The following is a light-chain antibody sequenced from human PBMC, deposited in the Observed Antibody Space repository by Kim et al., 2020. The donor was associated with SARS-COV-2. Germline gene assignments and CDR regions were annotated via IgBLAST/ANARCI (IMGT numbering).Light chain of an antibody. CDR2: AAS. J-gene: IGKJ2*01. CDR3: QKYNSVPREYT. V-gene: IGKV1-27*01. Sequence: SVGDRAPIPARASQCISNFLAWYQQKPGKVPKLLIYAASNLQLGVPSRFSGSGSGTDFPLTISSLQPEDVATFYCQKYNSVPREYTFGQGPKLEI. CDR1: QCISNF.